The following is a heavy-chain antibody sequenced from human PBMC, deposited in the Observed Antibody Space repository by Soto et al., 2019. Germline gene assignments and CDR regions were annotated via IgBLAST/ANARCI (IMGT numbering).Heavy chain of an antibody. J-gene: IGHJ4*02. D-gene: IGHD3-22*01. CDR2: IDYSGST. CDR3: ARHYYDSSGYSELIDY. V-gene: IGHV4-59*08. CDR1: GGSFSGYY. Sequence: SETLSLTCVVYGGSFSGYYWSWIRQPPGKGLEWIGYIDYSGSTNYNPSLKSRVTISVDTSKNQFSLKLSSVTAADTAVYYCARHYYDSSGYSELIDYWGQGTQVTVSS.